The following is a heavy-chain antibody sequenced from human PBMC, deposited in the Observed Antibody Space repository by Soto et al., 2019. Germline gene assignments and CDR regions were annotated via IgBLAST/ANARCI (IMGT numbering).Heavy chain of an antibody. Sequence: QVQVVQSGDEVKETGASVRVSCKTSGYSFTAYGISWVLQAPGQGLEWMGWISCYNGKTKYAQKVQGRVTMTTDTATRTAYMAVRRLRSDDKAIYYLSRDAPTPELRFLDWHNYDYSGMDVWGQGTTVTVSS. CDR3: SRDAPTPELRFLDWHNYDYSGMDV. V-gene: IGHV1-18*01. J-gene: IGHJ6*02. CDR1: GYSFTAYG. D-gene: IGHD3-3*01. CDR2: ISCYNGKT.